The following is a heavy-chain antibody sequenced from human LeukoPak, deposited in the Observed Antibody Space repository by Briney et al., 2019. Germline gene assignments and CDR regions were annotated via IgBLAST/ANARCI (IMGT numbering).Heavy chain of an antibody. Sequence: PSETLSLTCTVSGGSLSNHYWSWIPQPPGKGLEWIGHIYDSGSNTYNPSLKSRVTMSVDTSKNQFSLNLSSVTAADTAVYYCARGRIGGPKAPFDYWGQGTLVTVSS. V-gene: IGHV4-59*11. CDR3: ARGRIGGPKAPFDY. CDR2: IYDSGSN. D-gene: IGHD3-16*01. CDR1: GGSLSNHY. J-gene: IGHJ4*02.